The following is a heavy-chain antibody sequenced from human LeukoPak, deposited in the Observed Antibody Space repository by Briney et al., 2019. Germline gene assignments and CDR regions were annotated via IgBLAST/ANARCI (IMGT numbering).Heavy chain of an antibody. J-gene: IGHJ4*02. CDR2: IYYSGST. D-gene: IGHD3-10*01. V-gene: IGHV4-31*03. CDR1: GGSISSGGYY. CDR3: ARIKSYGSGSPYYLDY. Sequence: SETLSLTCTVSGGSISSGGYYWSWIRQHPGKGLEWIGYIYYSGSTYYNPSLKSRVTISVDTSKNQFSLKLSSVTAADTAVYYCARIKSYGSGSPYYLDYWGQGTLVTVSS.